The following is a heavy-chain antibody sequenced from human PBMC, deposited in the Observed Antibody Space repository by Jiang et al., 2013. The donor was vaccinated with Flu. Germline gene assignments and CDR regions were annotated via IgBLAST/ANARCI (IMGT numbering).Heavy chain of an antibody. V-gene: IGHV6-1*01. J-gene: IGHJ4*02. D-gene: IGHD6-6*01. CDR3: ARAREGGPIAARLPNYFDY. CDR2: TYYRSKWYN. CDR1: GDSVSSNSAA. Sequence: QTLSLTCAISGDSVSSNSAAWNWIRQSPSRGLEWLGRTYYRSKWYNDYAVSVKSRITINPDTSKNQFSLQLNSVTPEDTAVYYCARAREGGPIAARLPNYFDYWGQGTLVTVSS.